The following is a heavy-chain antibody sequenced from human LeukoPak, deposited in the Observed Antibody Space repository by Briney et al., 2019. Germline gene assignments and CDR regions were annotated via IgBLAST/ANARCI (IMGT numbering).Heavy chain of an antibody. CDR2: IRYDGSNK. D-gene: IGHD3-22*01. V-gene: IGHV3-30*02. J-gene: IGHJ4*02. CDR3: AKDPPRRYDSSGYYPPVFDY. Sequence: GGSLRLSCAASGFTFSSYGMHWVRQAPGKGLEWVAFIRYDGSNKYYADSVKGRFIISRDNSKNTLYLQMNSLRAEDTAVYYCAKDPPRRYDSSGYYPPVFDYWGQGTLVTVSS. CDR1: GFTFSSYG.